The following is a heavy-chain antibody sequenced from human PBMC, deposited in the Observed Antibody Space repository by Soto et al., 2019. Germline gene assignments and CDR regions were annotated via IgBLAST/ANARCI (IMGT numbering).Heavy chain of an antibody. CDR2: ILPMLDIT. Sequence: QVQLVQSGAEVKKPGSSVKVSCKASGGTFSTYTIIWVRQAPGQGLEWMGRILPMLDITNSAQRFQGRVTITADKSTSTAYLELSSLGSEDPAVYYCTLGSWSAETFDIWGRGTMVTVSS. D-gene: IGHD6-13*01. J-gene: IGHJ3*02. CDR1: GGTFSTYT. CDR3: TLGSWSAETFDI. V-gene: IGHV1-69*02.